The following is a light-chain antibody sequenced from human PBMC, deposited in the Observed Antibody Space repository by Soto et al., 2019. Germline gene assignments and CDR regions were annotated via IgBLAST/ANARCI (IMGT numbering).Light chain of an antibody. J-gene: IGKJ1*01. Sequence: DIQMTQSPSSLSASVGDRVTITCRASQGIRNDVGWYQHKPGKDXKGLIYAASSLQSGVPSRFSGSGSETEFTLTISGLQPEDFATYYGQQYNSYSPWTFGQGTKVDIK. CDR3: QQYNSYSPWT. CDR1: QGIRND. CDR2: AAS. V-gene: IGKV1-17*01.